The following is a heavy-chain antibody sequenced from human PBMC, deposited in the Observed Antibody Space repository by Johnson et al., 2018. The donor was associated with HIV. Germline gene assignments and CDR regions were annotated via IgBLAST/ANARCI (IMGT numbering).Heavy chain of an antibody. J-gene: IGHJ3*02. Sequence: QVQLVESGGGLVKPGGSLRLSCAASGFTFSDYYMSWIRQAPGKGLEWVSYISSSGSTIYYADSVSGRFTISRDNAKNSLYLQMNSLRAADTALYYCAREGTSGRNDAFDIWGQGTMVTVSS. CDR3: AREGTSGRNDAFDI. CDR2: ISSSGSTI. CDR1: GFTFSDYY. D-gene: IGHD1-1*01. V-gene: IGHV3-11*01.